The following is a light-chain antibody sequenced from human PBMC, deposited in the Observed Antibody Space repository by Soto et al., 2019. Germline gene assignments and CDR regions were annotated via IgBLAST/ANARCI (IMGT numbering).Light chain of an antibody. CDR1: QPVSSN. CDR3: QHYNNWPYT. Sequence: PGERATLSCRASQPVSSNFAWYRQKPGQTPTLVIYRASTRATGIPAMFSGSGSGTEFTLTISSLQSEDFAVYYYQHYNNWPYTFGQGTKLEIK. CDR2: RAS. V-gene: IGKV3-15*01. J-gene: IGKJ2*01.